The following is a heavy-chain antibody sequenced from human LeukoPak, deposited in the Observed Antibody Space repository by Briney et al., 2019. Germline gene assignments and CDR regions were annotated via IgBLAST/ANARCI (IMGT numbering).Heavy chain of an antibody. V-gene: IGHV2-70*11. D-gene: IGHD5-18*01. CDR2: IDWDDDK. J-gene: IGHJ4*02. CDR3: AGGTAMVSVSFDY. Sequence: SGPTLVNPTQTLTLTCTFSGFSLSTSRMCVSWIRQPPGKALEWLARIDWDDDKYYSTSLKTRLTISKDTSKNQVVLTMTNMDPVDTATYYCAGGTAMVSVSFDYWGPGTLVTVSS. CDR1: GFSLSTSRMC.